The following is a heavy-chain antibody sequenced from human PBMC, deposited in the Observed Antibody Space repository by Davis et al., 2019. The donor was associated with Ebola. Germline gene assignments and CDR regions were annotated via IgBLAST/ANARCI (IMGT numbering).Heavy chain of an antibody. J-gene: IGHJ4*02. CDR1: GGTFSSYA. CDR2: IIPIFGTA. D-gene: IGHD1-26*01. Sequence: SVKVSCKASGGTFSSYAISWVRQAPGQGLEWMGGIIPIFGTANYAQKFQGRVTITADESTSTAYMELSSLRSEDTAVYYCATDLGLAVGATKGLDYWGQGTLVTVSS. CDR3: ATDLGLAVGATKGLDY. V-gene: IGHV1-69*13.